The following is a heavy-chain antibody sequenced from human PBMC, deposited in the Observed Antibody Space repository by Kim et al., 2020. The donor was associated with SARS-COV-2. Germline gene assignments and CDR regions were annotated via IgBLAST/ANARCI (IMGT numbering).Heavy chain of an antibody. CDR2: IIPIFGTA. CDR1: GGTFSSYA. D-gene: IGHD3-10*01. V-gene: IGHV1-69*13. CDR3: ARGRRYYGSGVALDY. J-gene: IGHJ4*02. Sequence: ASVKVSCKASGGTFSSYAISWVRQAPGQGLEWMGGIIPIFGTANYAQKFQGRVTITADESTSTAYMELSSLRSEDTAVYYCARGRRYYGSGVALDYWGQGTLVTVSS.